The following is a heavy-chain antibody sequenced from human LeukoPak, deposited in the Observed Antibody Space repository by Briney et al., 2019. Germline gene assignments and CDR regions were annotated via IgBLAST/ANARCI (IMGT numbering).Heavy chain of an antibody. CDR2: INPRGGST. Sequence: ASVKVSCKASGYTFTSYYMHWVRQAPGQGLEWMGIINPRGGSTSYAQKFQGRVTMTRDTSTSTVYMELSSLRSEDTAVYYCARDGEFGVAVAGDWGQGTLVTVSS. V-gene: IGHV1-46*01. CDR1: GYTFTSYY. CDR3: ARDGEFGVAVAGD. J-gene: IGHJ4*02. D-gene: IGHD6-19*01.